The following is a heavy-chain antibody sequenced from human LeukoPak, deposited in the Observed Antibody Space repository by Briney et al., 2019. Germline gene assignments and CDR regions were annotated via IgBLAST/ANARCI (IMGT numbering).Heavy chain of an antibody. CDR3: ARRDYYDSSGYRLDY. CDR2: ISGSGDST. J-gene: IGHJ4*02. CDR1: GFTFYDYT. Sequence: GGSLRLSCAASGFTFYDYTMHWVRQAPGKGVEWVSVISGSGDSTYYADSVKGRFTISRDNSKNTLYLQMNSLRAEDTAVYYCARRDYYDSSGYRLDYWGQGTLVTVSS. D-gene: IGHD3-22*01. V-gene: IGHV3-23*01.